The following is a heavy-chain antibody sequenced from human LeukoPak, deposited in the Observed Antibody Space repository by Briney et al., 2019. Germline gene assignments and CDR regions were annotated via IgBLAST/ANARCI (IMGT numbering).Heavy chain of an antibody. CDR1: GYNFTSYW. CDR2: IYPGDSDT. D-gene: IGHD3-22*01. J-gene: IGHJ3*01. V-gene: IGHV5-51*07. Sequence: GESLKISCKGSGYNFTSYWIGWVHQMPGKGLEWMGIIYPGDSDTRYSPSFQGLVTISADKSVRTAYLQWSSLKASDTAMYYCARPNITSYYDSRGYDAFDVWGQGTMVTVSS. CDR3: ARPNITSYYDSRGYDAFDV.